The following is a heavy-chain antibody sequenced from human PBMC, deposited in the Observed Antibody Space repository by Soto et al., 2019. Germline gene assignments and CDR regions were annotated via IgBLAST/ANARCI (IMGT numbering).Heavy chain of an antibody. J-gene: IGHJ4*02. CDR2: ISSSSSVI. CDR3: AASIVVPAAILDY. CDR1: GFTFSTYS. Sequence: EVHLVESGGGLAQPGESLKVSCAASGFTFSTYSMTWVRQAPGKGLEWISYISSSSSVIYYADSVKGRFTVSRDNAKNSLYLQMNRLRDEDTAVYYCAASIVVPAAILDYWGQGTLVTVSS. V-gene: IGHV3-48*02. D-gene: IGHD2-2*01.